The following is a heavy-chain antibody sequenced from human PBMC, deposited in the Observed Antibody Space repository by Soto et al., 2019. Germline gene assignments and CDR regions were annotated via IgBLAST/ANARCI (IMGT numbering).Heavy chain of an antibody. CDR1: GASISSGVYY. J-gene: IGHJ4*02. CDR2: VYYSGST. Sequence: QVRLQESGPGLLKPSQTLSLTCTVSGASISSGVYYWTWIRQHPGKGLEWLGYVYYSGSTYSNTSLKSGVTISVDTSKNQCSLKLSSVTAGDTAVYYCASAPLSWGEGTLVTGSS. V-gene: IGHV4-31*04. CDR3: ASAPLS.